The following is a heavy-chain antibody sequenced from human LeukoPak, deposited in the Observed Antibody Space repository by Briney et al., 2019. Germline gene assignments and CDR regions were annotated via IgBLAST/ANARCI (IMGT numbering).Heavy chain of an antibody. J-gene: IGHJ5*02. D-gene: IGHD3-3*01. CDR2: ISYDGSNK. CDR3: ARDGLLTIFGVDNWFDP. CDR1: GFTFSSYA. Sequence: GGSLRLSCAASGFTFSSYAMHWVRQAPGKGLEWVAVISYDGSNKYYADSVKGRFTISRDNSKNTLYLQMNSLRAEDTAVYYCARDGLLTIFGVDNWFDPWGQGTLVTVSS. V-gene: IGHV3-30*01.